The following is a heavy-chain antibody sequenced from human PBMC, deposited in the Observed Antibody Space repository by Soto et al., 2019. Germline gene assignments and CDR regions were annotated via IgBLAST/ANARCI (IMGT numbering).Heavy chain of an antibody. J-gene: IGHJ4*02. CDR1: GFTFSSYA. CDR3: AKDLNYYGSGSLTKFDY. Sequence: GGSLRLSCAASGFTFSSYAMSWVRQAPGKGLEWVSAISGSGGSTYYADSVKGRFTISRDNSKNTLYLQMNSLRAEDTAVYYCAKDLNYYGSGSLTKFDYWGQGTLVTVSS. CDR2: ISGSGGST. D-gene: IGHD3-10*01. V-gene: IGHV3-23*01.